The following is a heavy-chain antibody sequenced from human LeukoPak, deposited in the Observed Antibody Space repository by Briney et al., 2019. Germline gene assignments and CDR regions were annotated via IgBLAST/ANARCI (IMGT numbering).Heavy chain of an antibody. CDR1: GGAFSGYY. D-gene: IGHD3-22*01. CDR2: INHSGST. CDR3: ARVGYYYDSNGLWYFDL. Sequence: SETLSLTCAVYGGAFSGYYWSWIRQPPGKGLEWIGEINHSGSTNYNPSLKSRVTISVDTSKNQFSLKLSSVTAADTAVYYCARVGYYYDSNGLWYFDLWGRGTLVTVSS. V-gene: IGHV4-34*01. J-gene: IGHJ2*01.